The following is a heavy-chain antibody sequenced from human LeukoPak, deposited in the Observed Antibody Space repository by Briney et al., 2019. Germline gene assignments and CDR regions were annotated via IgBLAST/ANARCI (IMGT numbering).Heavy chain of an antibody. CDR3: ARYRRITMVRGVPNKFNWYDP. J-gene: IGHJ5*02. CDR1: GYTFTSYD. Sequence: ASVKVSCKASGYTFTSYDINWVRQATGQGLEWMGWMNPNSGNTGYAQKFQGRVTMTRNTSISTAYMELSSLRSEDTAVYYCARYRRITMVRGVPNKFNWYDPWGQGTLVTVSS. D-gene: IGHD3-10*01. CDR2: MNPNSGNT. V-gene: IGHV1-8*01.